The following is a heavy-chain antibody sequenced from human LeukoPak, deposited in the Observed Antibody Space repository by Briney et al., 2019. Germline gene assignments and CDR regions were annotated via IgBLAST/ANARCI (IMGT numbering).Heavy chain of an antibody. CDR1: GGSISSSSYY. CDR3: ARRETSDNYSYYFDY. J-gene: IGHJ4*02. V-gene: IGHV4-39*01. D-gene: IGHD3-22*01. Sequence: SETLSLTCTVSGGSISSSSYYWDWIHQPPGKGLEWIGSIYYSGSTYYNPSLKSRVTISVDTSKNQFSLKLSSVTAADTAVYYCARRETSDNYSYYFDYWGQGTLVTVSS. CDR2: IYYSGST.